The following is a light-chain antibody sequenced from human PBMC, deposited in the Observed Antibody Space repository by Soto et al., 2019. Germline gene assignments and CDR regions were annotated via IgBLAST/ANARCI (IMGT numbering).Light chain of an antibody. CDR3: QQYNSYSAT. CDR1: QSISSW. V-gene: IGKV1-5*03. J-gene: IGKJ1*01. Sequence: IPITQSPSTLSASVGDRVTITCRASQSISSWLAWYQQKQGKAPRLLIYKASSLESGVPSRFSGSGSGTELTITISSLQPDDFETYYCQQYNSYSATFGQGTKVDIK. CDR2: KAS.